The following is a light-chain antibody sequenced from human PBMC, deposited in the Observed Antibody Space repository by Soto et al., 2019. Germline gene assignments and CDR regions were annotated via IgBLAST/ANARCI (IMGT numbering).Light chain of an antibody. J-gene: IGKJ1*01. Sequence: DIQMTQSPSSLSASVGDRVTITCRASQSISSYLNWYQQKPGKAPKLLIYAASSLQSGVPSRFSGSESGTDFTLTISSLHPEDFATYYCHQSYSTPTWTFGQGTKVEIK. CDR3: HQSYSTPTWT. CDR1: QSISSY. V-gene: IGKV1-39*01. CDR2: AAS.